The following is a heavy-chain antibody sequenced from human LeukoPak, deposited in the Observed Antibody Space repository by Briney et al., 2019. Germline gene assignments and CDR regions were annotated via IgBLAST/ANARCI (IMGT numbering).Heavy chain of an antibody. J-gene: IGHJ4*02. V-gene: IGHV4-59*01. D-gene: IGHD4-17*01. CDR2: IYYSGST. CDR1: GGSISSYY. CDR3: ARDISGDYVSVDY. Sequence: PSETLSLTCTVSGGSISSYYWSWIRQPPGKGLEWIGYIYYSGSTNYNPSLKSRVTISVDTSKNQFSLKLSSVTAADTAVYYCARDISGDYVSVDYWGQGTLVTVSS.